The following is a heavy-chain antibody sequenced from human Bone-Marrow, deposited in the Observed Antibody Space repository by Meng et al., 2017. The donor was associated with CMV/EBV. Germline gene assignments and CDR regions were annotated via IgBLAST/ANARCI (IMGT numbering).Heavy chain of an antibody. V-gene: IGHV1-18*04. CDR2: IIPILGIA. CDR3: ARDWNGGLIDY. D-gene: IGHD1-1*01. Sequence: ASVKVSCKASGYTFTSYYMHWVRQAPGQGLEWMGGIIPILGIANYAQKLQGRVTMTTDTSTSTAYMELRSLRSDDTAVYYCARDWNGGLIDYWGQGTLVTVSS. J-gene: IGHJ4*02. CDR1: GYTFTSYY.